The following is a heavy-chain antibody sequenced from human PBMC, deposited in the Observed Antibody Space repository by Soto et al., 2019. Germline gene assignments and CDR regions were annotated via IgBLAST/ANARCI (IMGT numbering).Heavy chain of an antibody. CDR3: AREKCSSNNCYLVGYYGLDV. D-gene: IGHD2-2*01. CDR1: GFNFTDYN. J-gene: IGHJ6*02. Sequence: GGSLRLSCAGSGFNFTDYNMNWVRQAPGKGLEWVSSISSTGRYIYYGDSVRGRITVSRDNGKNSLFLQMNNLGAEDTAVYYCAREKCSSNNCYLVGYYGLDVWGQGTTVTVSS. V-gene: IGHV3-21*01. CDR2: ISSTGRYI.